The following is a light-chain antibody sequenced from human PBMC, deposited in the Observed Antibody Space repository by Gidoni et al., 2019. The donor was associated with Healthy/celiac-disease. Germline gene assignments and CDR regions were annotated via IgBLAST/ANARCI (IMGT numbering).Light chain of an antibody. V-gene: IGKV4-1*01. CDR1: QSVLYSSNNKNY. J-gene: IGKJ4*01. Sequence: IVMTHSPDSLALSLGERATINCKSSQSVLYSSNNKNYLAWYQQKPGQPPKLLIYWASTRESGVPDRCSGSGSGTDFTLTISSLQAEDVAVYYCQQYYSTLLTFGGGTKVEIK. CDR3: QQYYSTLLT. CDR2: WAS.